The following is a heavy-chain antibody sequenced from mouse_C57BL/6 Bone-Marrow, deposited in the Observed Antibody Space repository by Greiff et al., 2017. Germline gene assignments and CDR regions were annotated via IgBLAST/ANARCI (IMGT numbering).Heavy chain of an antibody. J-gene: IGHJ4*01. CDR1: GYTFTSYW. CDR3: ARWLLFYYAMVY. Sequence: QVQLQQPGAELVKPGASVKLSCKASGYTFTSYWMHWVKQRPGQGLEWIGMIHPNSGSTNYNEKFKSKATLTVDKSSSTAYMQLSSLTSEESAVYYCARWLLFYYAMVYWGQGTSVPVSA. CDR2: IHPNSGST. D-gene: IGHD2-3*01. V-gene: IGHV1-64*01.